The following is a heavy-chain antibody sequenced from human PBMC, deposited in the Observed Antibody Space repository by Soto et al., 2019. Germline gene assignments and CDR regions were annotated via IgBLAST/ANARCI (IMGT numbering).Heavy chain of an antibody. J-gene: IGHJ4*02. Sequence: GGSLRLSCAASGFTFSSYSMNWVRQAPGKGLEWVSYIRSSGFTIYYADSVKGRFTISRDNAKNSLYLQMNSLRAEDTAVYYCARDSGGYVDYWGQGTLVTVS. CDR3: ARDSGGYVDY. CDR2: IRSSGFTI. V-gene: IGHV3-48*01. CDR1: GFTFSSYS.